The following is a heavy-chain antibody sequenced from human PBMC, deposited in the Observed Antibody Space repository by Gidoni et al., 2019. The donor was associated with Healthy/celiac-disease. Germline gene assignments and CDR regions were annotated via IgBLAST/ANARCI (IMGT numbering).Heavy chain of an antibody. CDR3: ARGGYSGYAGKKYNWFDP. D-gene: IGHD5-12*01. V-gene: IGHV1-2*02. CDR2: INPNSGGT. CDR1: GYTFTGHY. J-gene: IGHJ5*02. Sequence: QVQLVQSGAEVKKPGASVKVSCKASGYTFTGHYMHWVRQAPGQGLEWVGWINPNSGGTNYSQKFQGRVTIARDTALSTAYMGLGRLRSDDTAVYYCARGGYSGYAGKKYNWFDPWGQGTLVTVSS.